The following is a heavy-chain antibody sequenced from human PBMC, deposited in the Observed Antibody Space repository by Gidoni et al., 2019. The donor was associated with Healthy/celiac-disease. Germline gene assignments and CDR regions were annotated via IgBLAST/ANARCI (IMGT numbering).Heavy chain of an antibody. V-gene: IGHV3-30*18. CDR1: GFTFSSYG. D-gene: IGHD6-19*01. CDR3: AKSFSSGGDFDY. CDR2: ISYDGSNK. J-gene: IGHJ4*02. Sequence: QVQLVESGGGVVQPGRSLRLSCAASGFTFSSYGMHWVRQAPGKGLEWVAVISYDGSNKYYADSVKGRFTTSRDNSKNTLYLQMNSLRAEDTAVYYCAKSFSSGGDFDYWGQGTLVTVSS.